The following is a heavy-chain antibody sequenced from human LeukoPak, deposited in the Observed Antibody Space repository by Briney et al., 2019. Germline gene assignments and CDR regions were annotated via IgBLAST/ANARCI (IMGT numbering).Heavy chain of an antibody. CDR2: MNPNSGNT. Sequence: ASVNVSCKASRYTFTSYDINWVRQSTGQGLECLGWMNPNSGNTAYAQKFQCRVTMTRNTSIRTAYMALSSLRSVATAVYYRATTTYGSGSYYNSFGAVEHIDVWDKGTTVTVSS. D-gene: IGHD3-10*01. CDR1: RYTFTSYD. V-gene: IGHV1-8*01. CDR3: ATTTYGSGSYYNSFGAVEHIDV. J-gene: IGHJ6*03.